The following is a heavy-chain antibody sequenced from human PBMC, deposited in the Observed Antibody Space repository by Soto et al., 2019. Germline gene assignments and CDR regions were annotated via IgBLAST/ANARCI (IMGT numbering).Heavy chain of an antibody. V-gene: IGHV1-18*01. CDR3: ASEAITMVRGVQRDY. D-gene: IGHD3-10*01. CDR2: ISAYNGNT. J-gene: IGHJ4*02. Sequence: QVQLVQSGAEVKKPGASVKVSCKASGYTFTSYGISWVRQAPGQGLEWMGWISAYNGNTNYAQKLQGRVTMTTDTSTSTAYMELRSLRSDDTAVYYCASEAITMVRGVQRDYWGQGTLVTVSS. CDR1: GYTFTSYG.